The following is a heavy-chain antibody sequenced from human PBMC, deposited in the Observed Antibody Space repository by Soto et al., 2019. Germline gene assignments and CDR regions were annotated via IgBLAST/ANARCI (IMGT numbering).Heavy chain of an antibody. D-gene: IGHD3-3*01. CDR3: AKEPNDFWSGPTYMDV. V-gene: IGHV3-23*01. CDR1: GFTFSSYA. CDR2: ISGSGGST. Sequence: GGSLRLSCAASGFTFSSYAMSWVRQAPGKGLEWVSAISGSGGSTYYADSVKGRFTISRDNSKNTLYLQMNSLRAEDTAVYYCAKEPNDFWSGPTYMDVWGKGTTVTVSS. J-gene: IGHJ6*03.